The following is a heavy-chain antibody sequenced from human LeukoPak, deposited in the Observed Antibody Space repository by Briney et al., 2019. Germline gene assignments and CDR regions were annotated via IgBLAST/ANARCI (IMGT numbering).Heavy chain of an antibody. V-gene: IGHV3-21*01. CDR1: GFTFSSYA. J-gene: IGHJ4*02. CDR2: ISSSSSYI. D-gene: IGHD5-18*01. Sequence: PGGSLRLSCAASGFTFSSYAMSWVRQAPGKGLEWVSSISSSSSYIYYADSVKGRFTISRDNAKNSLYLQMNSLRAEDTAVYYCARVAHSYGKTLFDYWGQGTLVTVSS. CDR3: ARVAHSYGKTLFDY.